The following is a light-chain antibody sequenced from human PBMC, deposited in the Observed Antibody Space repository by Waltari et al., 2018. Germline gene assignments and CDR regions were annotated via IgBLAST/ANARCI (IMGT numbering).Light chain of an antibody. J-gene: IGLJ1*01. V-gene: IGLV1-40*01. CDR3: PSYDSSLSGYV. Sequence: QSVLTQPPSVSGAPGQRVTISCTVSSSNIGAGYDVHWYQQLPGTAPKLLIYDNSNRPSGVPDRFSGTNSGTSASLAITGLQAEDEADYYCPSYDSSLSGYVFGTGTKVTVL. CDR2: DNS. CDR1: SSNIGAGYD.